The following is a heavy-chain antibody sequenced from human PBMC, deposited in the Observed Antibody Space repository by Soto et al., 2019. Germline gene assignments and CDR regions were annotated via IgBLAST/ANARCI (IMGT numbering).Heavy chain of an antibody. V-gene: IGHV4-39*01. Sequence: PSETLSLTCTVSGGSISSSSYYWGWIRQPPGKGLEWIGSIYYSGSTYYNPSLKSRVTISVDTSKNQFSLKLSSVTAADTAVYYCARQTASYDFWSGYYSYDYWGQGTLVTVSS. CDR3: ARQTASYDFWSGYYSYDY. J-gene: IGHJ4*02. CDR1: GGSISSSSYY. D-gene: IGHD3-3*01. CDR2: IYYSGST.